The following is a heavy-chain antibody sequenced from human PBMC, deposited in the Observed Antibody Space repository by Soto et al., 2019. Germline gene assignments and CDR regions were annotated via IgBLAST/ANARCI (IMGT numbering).Heavy chain of an antibody. Sequence: QVQLVQSGAEVKKPGASVKVSCKVSGYTLSKLSMHWVRQASGKGLEWMGGFDPEEGETIHAQKFQGRVTMTEDTSTNTAYMELSSLRSEETAVYYCAILEGGDYVGLNWFDLWGQGTLVTVSS. J-gene: IGHJ5*02. V-gene: IGHV1-24*01. CDR3: AILEGGDYVGLNWFDL. D-gene: IGHD4-17*01. CDR1: GYTLSKLS. CDR2: FDPEEGET.